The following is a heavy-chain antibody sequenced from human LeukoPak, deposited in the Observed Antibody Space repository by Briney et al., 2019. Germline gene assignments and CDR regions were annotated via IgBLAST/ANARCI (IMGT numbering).Heavy chain of an antibody. J-gene: IGHJ5*02. CDR1: GGSITGGFYY. V-gene: IGHV4-61*02. Sequence: SETLSLTCTVSGGSITGGFYYWSWVRQPAGKGLEWIGRLYSTGSTDYNPSLKSRVTISADASKNQFSLRLTSVTAADTAVYYCASDMVRDNWFDPWGQGTLVTVSS. D-gene: IGHD3-10*01. CDR2: LYSTGST. CDR3: ASDMVRDNWFDP.